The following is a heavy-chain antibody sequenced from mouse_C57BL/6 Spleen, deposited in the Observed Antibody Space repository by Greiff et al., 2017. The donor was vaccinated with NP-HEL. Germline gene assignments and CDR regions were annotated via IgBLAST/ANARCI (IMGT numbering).Heavy chain of an antibody. Sequence: EVKLEESGPGLVKPSQSLSLTCSVTGYSITSGYYWNWIRQFPGNKLEWMGYISYDGSNNYNPSLKNRISSTRDTSKNQFFLKLNSVTTEDTATYYCARGGSYFDYWGQGTTLTVSS. J-gene: IGHJ2*01. V-gene: IGHV3-6*01. CDR1: GYSITSGYY. CDR2: ISYDGSN. CDR3: ARGGSYFDY. D-gene: IGHD1-1*01.